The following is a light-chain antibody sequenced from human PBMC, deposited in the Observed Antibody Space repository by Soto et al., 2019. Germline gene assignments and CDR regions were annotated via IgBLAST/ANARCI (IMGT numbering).Light chain of an antibody. Sequence: NFMLTQPHSVSESPGKTVTISCTRSSGSIASNYVQWYQQRPGSSPTTVIYEDNQRPSGVPDRFSGSIDSSSNSASLTISRLKTEDEADYYWQSYDSSNRWVFGGGTKLTVL. CDR2: EDN. CDR1: SGSIASNY. V-gene: IGLV6-57*01. J-gene: IGLJ3*02. CDR3: QSYDSSNRWV.